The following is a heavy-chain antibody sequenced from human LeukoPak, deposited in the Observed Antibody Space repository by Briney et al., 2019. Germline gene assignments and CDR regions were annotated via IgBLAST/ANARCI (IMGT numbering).Heavy chain of an antibody. CDR2: MNPNSGNT. V-gene: IGHV1-8*02. CDR1: GYTFTSYG. CDR3: ARVYRAEQWLVFHYYYYGMDV. D-gene: IGHD6-19*01. J-gene: IGHJ6*02. Sequence: GASVKVSCKASGYTFTSYGINWVRQATGQGLEWMGWMNPNSGNTGYAQKFQGRVTMTRNTSISTAYMELSSLRSEDTAVYYCARVYRAEQWLVFHYYYYGMDVWGQGTTVTVSS.